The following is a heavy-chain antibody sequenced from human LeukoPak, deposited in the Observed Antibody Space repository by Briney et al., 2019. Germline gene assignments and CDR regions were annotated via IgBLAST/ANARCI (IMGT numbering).Heavy chain of an antibody. CDR1: GFTFSSNA. V-gene: IGHV3-30-3*01. CDR3: ARGLLETPTSYFDY. CDR2: ITYDGSNK. J-gene: IGHJ4*02. Sequence: GRSLRLSCAASGFTFSSNAMHWIRQAPGKGLEWVAVITYDGSNKYYADSVKGRFTISRDNSKNTLYLQMNSLRAEDTAVYYCARGLLETPTSYFDYWGQGTLVTVSS. D-gene: IGHD4-23*01.